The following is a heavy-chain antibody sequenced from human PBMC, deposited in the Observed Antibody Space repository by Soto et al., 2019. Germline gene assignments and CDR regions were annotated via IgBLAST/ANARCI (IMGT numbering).Heavy chain of an antibody. CDR3: ARGFRRDYYPAY. Sequence: GASVKVSCKASGYTFTSYDINWVRQATGQGLEWMGWMNPNSGNTGYAQKFQGRVTMTRNTSISTAYMELSSLRSEDTAVYYCARGFRRDYYPAYWGQGTLVTVSS. V-gene: IGHV1-8*01. CDR1: GYTFTSYD. J-gene: IGHJ4*02. D-gene: IGHD3-3*01. CDR2: MNPNSGNT.